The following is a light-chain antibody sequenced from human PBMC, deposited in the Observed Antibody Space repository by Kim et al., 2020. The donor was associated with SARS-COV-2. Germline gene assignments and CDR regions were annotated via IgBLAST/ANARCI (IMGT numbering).Light chain of an antibody. J-gene: IGLJ1*01. CDR1: SNNVGNRG. Sequence: TTLTRPGSSNNVGNRGAAWLQQRQGPPPQLLSYRDNNRPSGVSERFSASRSGNTASLTITGLQPEDEADYYCSAWDTGLNGYVFGTGTKVTVL. CDR2: RDN. V-gene: IGLV10-54*01. CDR3: SAWDTGLNGYV.